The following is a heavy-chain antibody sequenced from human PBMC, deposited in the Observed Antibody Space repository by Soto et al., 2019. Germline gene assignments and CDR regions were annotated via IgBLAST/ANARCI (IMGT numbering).Heavy chain of an antibody. J-gene: IGHJ6*02. Sequence: QVQLVESGGGLVKPGGSLRLSCAASGFTLSDYYMTWIRQAPGKGLEWVSYISSSGGTVYHADSVRGRFTISRDNAKKSLDLQMSSLRAEDTAVYYCARVSAAAGSYAMDVWGQGTTVTVSS. CDR3: ARVSAAAGSYAMDV. V-gene: IGHV3-11*01. CDR1: GFTLSDYY. D-gene: IGHD6-13*01. CDR2: ISSSGGTV.